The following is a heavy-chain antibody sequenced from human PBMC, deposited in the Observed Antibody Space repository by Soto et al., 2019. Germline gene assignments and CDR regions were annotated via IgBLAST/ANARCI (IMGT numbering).Heavy chain of an antibody. V-gene: IGHV1-18*01. CDR3: ARDPKQYYYGSGNAFDI. J-gene: IGHJ3*02. CDR1: GYTSTSYG. D-gene: IGHD3-10*01. CDR2: ISAYNGNT. Sequence: ASVKVSCKASGYTSTSYGISWVRQAPGQGLEWMGWISAYNGNTNYAQKLQGRVTMTTDTSTSTAYMELRSLRSDDTAVYYCARDPKQYYYGSGNAFDIWGQGTMVTVSS.